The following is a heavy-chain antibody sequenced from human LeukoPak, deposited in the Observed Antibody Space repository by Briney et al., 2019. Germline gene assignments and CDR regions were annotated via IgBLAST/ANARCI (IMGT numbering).Heavy chain of an antibody. V-gene: IGHV4-34*01. D-gene: IGHD3-22*01. Sequence: SETLSLTCAVYGGSFSGYYWSWIRQPPGKGLEWIGEINHSGSTNYNPSLKSRVTISVDTSKNQFSLKLSSVTAADTAVYYCARVYYSDSSGYYFAAFDIWGQGTMATVSS. J-gene: IGHJ3*02. CDR1: GGSFSGYY. CDR2: INHSGST. CDR3: ARVYYSDSSGYYFAAFDI.